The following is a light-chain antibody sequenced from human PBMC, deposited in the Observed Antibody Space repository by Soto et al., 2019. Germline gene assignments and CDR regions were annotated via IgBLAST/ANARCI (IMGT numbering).Light chain of an antibody. J-gene: IGLJ2*01. CDR1: SSDVGAYNY. Sequence: QSALTQPASVSGSPGQSITISCTGTSSDVGAYNYVSWYQQHPGKAPKLMIFEVSDRPSGVSNRFSGSKSGNTASLTISGLQAEYEDDYCCSSYTSSSTLVFGGGTKVTL. CDR3: SSYTSSSTLV. CDR2: EVS. V-gene: IGLV2-14*01.